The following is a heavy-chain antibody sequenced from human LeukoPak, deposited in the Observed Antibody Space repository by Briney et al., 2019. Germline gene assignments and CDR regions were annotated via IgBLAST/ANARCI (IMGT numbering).Heavy chain of an antibody. CDR3: AKPYYYDSSGKTPWAFDI. CDR2: IWYDGSNK. J-gene: IGHJ3*02. D-gene: IGHD3-22*01. V-gene: IGHV3-33*06. CDR1: GFTFSSYG. Sequence: PGGSLRLSCAASGFTFSSYGMHWVRQAPGKGLEWVAVIWYDGSNKYCADSVKGRFTISRDNSKNTLYLQMNSLRAEDTAVYYCAKPYYYDSSGKTPWAFDIWGQGTMVTVSS.